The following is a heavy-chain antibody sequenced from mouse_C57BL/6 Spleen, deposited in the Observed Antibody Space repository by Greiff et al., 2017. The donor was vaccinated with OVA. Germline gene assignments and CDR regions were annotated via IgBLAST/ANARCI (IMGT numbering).Heavy chain of an antibody. D-gene: IGHD4-1*01. Sequence: EVQRVESGGGLVQPGGSLKLSCAASGFTFSDYYMYWVRQTPEKRLEWVAYISNGGGSTYYPDTVKGRFTISRDNAKNTLYLQMSRLKSEDTAMYYCARRELGRYYAMDDWGQGTSVTVSS. J-gene: IGHJ4*01. CDR2: ISNGGGST. CDR1: GFTFSDYY. V-gene: IGHV5-12*01. CDR3: ARRELGRYYAMDD.